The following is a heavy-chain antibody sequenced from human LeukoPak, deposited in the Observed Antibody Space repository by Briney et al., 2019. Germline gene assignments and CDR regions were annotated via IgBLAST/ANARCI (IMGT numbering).Heavy chain of an antibody. D-gene: IGHD3-22*01. Sequence: GGSLRLSCAASGFTFSSYAMSWVRQAPGKGLEWVSAISAGGSTYYADSVKGRFTISRDNSKNTLYLQMNSLRAEDTGVYYCAKRGQYYYDSSGYYYQEWGQGTLVIVSS. J-gene: IGHJ4*02. V-gene: IGHV3-23*01. CDR2: ISAGGST. CDR1: GFTFSSYA. CDR3: AKRGQYYYDSSGYYYQE.